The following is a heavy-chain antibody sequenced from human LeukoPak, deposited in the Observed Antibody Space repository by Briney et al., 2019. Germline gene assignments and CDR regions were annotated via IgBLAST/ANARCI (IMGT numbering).Heavy chain of an antibody. D-gene: IGHD2-8*01. CDR2: IHYSGNS. CDR1: GDSVSGFY. Sequence: SETLSLTCSVSGDSVSGFYWNWIRQSPGTGPEWIGNIHYSGNSNYNPSPKSRVTMSIDTSRNQFFLKLNSVTAADTAVYYCVLAPNSNWFDFWGQGTQVTVSS. V-gene: IGHV4-59*08. CDR3: VLAPNSNWFDF. J-gene: IGHJ5*01.